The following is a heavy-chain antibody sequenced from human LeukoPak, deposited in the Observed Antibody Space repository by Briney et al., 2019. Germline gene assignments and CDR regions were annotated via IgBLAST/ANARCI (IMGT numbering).Heavy chain of an antibody. Sequence: ASVKVSCKASGYTFTSYAMNWVRQAPGQGLEWMGWISAGNGNTKYSQKFQGRVTITRDTSASTAYMELSSLRSEDTAVYYCARAQDPAKYCSSTSCLYGMDVWGQGTTVTVSS. CDR1: GYTFTSYA. CDR2: ISAGNGNT. J-gene: IGHJ6*02. CDR3: ARAQDPAKYCSSTSCLYGMDV. D-gene: IGHD2-2*01. V-gene: IGHV1-3*01.